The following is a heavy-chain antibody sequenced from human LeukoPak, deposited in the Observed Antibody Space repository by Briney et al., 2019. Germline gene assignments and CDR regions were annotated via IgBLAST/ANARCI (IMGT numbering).Heavy chain of an antibody. Sequence: ASVKVSCKDSGYTFTAYYMHWVRRAPGQGLEWMGWINPNSGDTKIAQKFQGRVTMTRDTSISTAYMELSSLRSDDTAVYYCARGPNYYDSSGFHYRDWGQGTLVTVSS. CDR1: GYTFTAYY. V-gene: IGHV1-2*02. CDR3: ARGPNYYDSSGFHYRD. D-gene: IGHD3-22*01. CDR2: INPNSGDT. J-gene: IGHJ4*02.